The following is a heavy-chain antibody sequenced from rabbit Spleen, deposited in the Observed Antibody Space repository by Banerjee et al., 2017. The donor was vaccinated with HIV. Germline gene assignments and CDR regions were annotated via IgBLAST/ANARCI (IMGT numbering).Heavy chain of an antibody. CDR3: VRVSESSGWGEDL. CDR2: INGGDSGKT. V-gene: IGHV1S40*01. Sequence: EESGGGLVQPGASLTLTCTASGFSFSSSGYMHWVRKAPGKGLEWIACINGGDSGKTYYANWANGRFTISSHNAQNTLYLQLSSLTAADTATYFCVRVSESSGWGEDLWGPGTLVTVS. J-gene: IGHJ4*01. D-gene: IGHD4-1*01. CDR1: GFSFSSSGY.